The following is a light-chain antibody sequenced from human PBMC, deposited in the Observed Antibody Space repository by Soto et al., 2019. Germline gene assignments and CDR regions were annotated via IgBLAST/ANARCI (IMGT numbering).Light chain of an antibody. CDR1: QNVRGY. Sequence: EIVMTQSPATLSVSPGGRATLSCRASQNVRGYLAWYQQKPGQAPSVLIYGASTRATGIPARFSGSGSGTEFTLTINSLQSEDFAVYYCQQYYNWPRTFGQGTKV. V-gene: IGKV3-15*01. CDR3: QQYYNWPRT. J-gene: IGKJ1*01. CDR2: GAS.